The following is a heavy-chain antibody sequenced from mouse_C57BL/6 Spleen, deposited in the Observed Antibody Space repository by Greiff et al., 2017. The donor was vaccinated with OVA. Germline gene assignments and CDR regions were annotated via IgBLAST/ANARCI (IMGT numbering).Heavy chain of an antibody. CDR1: GFSFNTYA. Sequence: GGGLVQPKGSLKLSCAASGFSFNTYAMNWVRQAPGKGLEWVARIRSKSNNYATYYADSVKDRFTISRDDSESMLYLQMNNLKTEDTAMYYCVRHDPWFAYWGQGTLVTVSA. J-gene: IGHJ3*01. CDR3: VRHDPWFAY. V-gene: IGHV10-1*01. CDR2: IRSKSNNYAT.